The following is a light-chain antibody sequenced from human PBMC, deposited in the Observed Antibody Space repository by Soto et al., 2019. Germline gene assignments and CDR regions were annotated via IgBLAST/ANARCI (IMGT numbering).Light chain of an antibody. V-gene: IGKV3-11*01. CDR3: QQRYDWLT. CDR1: QSVGSY. CDR2: DTS. J-gene: IGKJ4*01. Sequence: EIVLTQSPATLSLSPGERATLSCRASQSVGSYLACYQQKPGQAPRLLIYDTSIRATAIPARFSGSGSGTDFTLTISSLEPEEFAVYYCQQRYDWLTFGGGTKVEIK.